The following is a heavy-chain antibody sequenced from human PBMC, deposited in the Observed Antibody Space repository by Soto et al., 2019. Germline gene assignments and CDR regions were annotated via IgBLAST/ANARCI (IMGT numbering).Heavy chain of an antibody. Sequence: ASVKVSCKAPGYIFTGYYMHWVRQAPGQGLEWMGWINPNSGGTNYAQKFQGWVTMTRDTSISTAYMELSRLRSDDTAVYYCARAYSSSPANDDWGRGTLVTVSS. J-gene: IGHJ4*02. D-gene: IGHD6-6*01. CDR3: ARAYSSSPANDD. CDR2: INPNSGGT. CDR1: GYIFTGYY. V-gene: IGHV1-2*04.